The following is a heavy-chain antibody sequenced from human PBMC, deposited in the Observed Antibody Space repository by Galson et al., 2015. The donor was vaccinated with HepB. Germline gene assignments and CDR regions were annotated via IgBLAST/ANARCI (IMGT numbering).Heavy chain of an antibody. CDR3: ARISDYGDYGHYFDY. J-gene: IGHJ4*02. D-gene: IGHD4-17*01. CDR1: GFSLSNARMG. CDR2: IFSNDEK. Sequence: PALVKPTQTLTLTCTVSGFSLSNARMGVSWIRQPPGKALEWLAHIFSNDEKSYSTSLKSRLTISKDTSKSQVVLTMTNMDPVDTATYYCARISDYGDYGHYFDYWGQGTLVTVSS. V-gene: IGHV2-26*01.